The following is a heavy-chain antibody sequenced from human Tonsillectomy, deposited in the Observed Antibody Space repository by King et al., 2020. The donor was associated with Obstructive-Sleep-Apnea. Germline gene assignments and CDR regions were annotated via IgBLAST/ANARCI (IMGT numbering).Heavy chain of an antibody. CDR2: IYYSGST. V-gene: IGHV4-59*01. J-gene: IGHJ4*02. Sequence: VQLQESGPGLVKPSETLSLTCTVSGGSISSYYWSWIRQPPGKGLEWIGYIYYSGSTNYNPSLKSRVTISVDTSKNQFSLKLSSVTAADTAVYYCARVLGSSGWQNIFDYWGQGTLVTVSS. CDR1: GGSISSYY. D-gene: IGHD6-19*01. CDR3: ARVLGSSGWQNIFDY.